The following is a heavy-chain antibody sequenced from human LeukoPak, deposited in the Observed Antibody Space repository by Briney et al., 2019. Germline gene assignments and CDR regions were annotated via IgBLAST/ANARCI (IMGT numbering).Heavy chain of an antibody. CDR3: ARDGELLYFDY. V-gene: IGHV4-39*07. CDR1: GGSISSSSYY. Sequence: SETLSLTCTVSGGSISSSSYYWGWIRQPPGKGLEWIGRIYYSGSTYYNPSLKSRFTISIDTSKNQFSLKLSSVTAADTAVYYCARDGELLYFDYWGQGTMVTVSS. J-gene: IGHJ4*02. CDR2: IYYSGST. D-gene: IGHD1-26*01.